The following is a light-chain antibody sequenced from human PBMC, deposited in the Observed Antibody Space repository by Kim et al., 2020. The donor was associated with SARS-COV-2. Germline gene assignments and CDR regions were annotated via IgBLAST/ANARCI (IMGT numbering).Light chain of an antibody. CDR2: GAS. V-gene: IGKV3-20*01. J-gene: IGKJ1*01. CDR3: HQYGSSLWM. Sequence: EIVLTQSPGTLSLSPGERATLSCRASQSVSSSYLAWYQQKPGQPPRLLIYGASSRATGTPDRFSGSGSGTDFTLTISRLEPEDLAVYYCHQYGSSLWMFGQGTKVDIK. CDR1: QSVSSSY.